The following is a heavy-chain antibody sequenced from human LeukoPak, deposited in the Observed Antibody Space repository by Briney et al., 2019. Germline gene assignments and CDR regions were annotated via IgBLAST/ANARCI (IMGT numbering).Heavy chain of an antibody. CDR2: ISDDGSIK. J-gene: IGHJ4*02. V-gene: IGHV3-30*03. CDR1: GFTFRSYG. CDR3: AREDSGYDFGY. Sequence: GRSLRLSCAASGFTFRSYGMHWVRQAPGKGLEWVAVISDDGSIKYYADSVKGRFTISRDNSKNTLFLQVNSLRGEDTAVYYCAREDSGYDFGYWGQGTLVTVSS. D-gene: IGHD5-12*01.